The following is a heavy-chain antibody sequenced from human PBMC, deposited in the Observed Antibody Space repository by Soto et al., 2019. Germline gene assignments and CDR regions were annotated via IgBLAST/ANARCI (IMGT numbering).Heavy chain of an antibody. J-gene: IGHJ4*02. CDR1: GYTLTELS. CDR3: ATVNPLFGYGGNPFDY. V-gene: IGHV1-24*01. Sequence: ASVKVSCKVSGYTLTELSMHWVRQAPGKGLEWMGGFDPEDSETIYAQKFQGRVTMTEDTSTDTAYMELSSLRSEDTAVYYCATVNPLFGYGGNPFDYWGQGTLVTVSS. CDR2: FDPEDSET. D-gene: IGHD4-17*01.